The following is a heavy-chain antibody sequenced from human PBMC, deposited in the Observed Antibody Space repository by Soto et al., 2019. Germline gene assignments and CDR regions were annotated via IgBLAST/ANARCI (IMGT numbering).Heavy chain of an antibody. Sequence: EVQLLESGGDLVQPGGSLRLSCAAYGFSFSDYSMNWVRQAPGRGLEWVAFIDLSGTTRDYRESVKGRFTISKDKSMNTVYLQMNSLRVEDAAVYYCTKDRVPDGIYSFDYWGQGALVTVSS. D-gene: IGHD2-15*01. CDR2: IDLSGTTR. CDR1: GFSFSDYS. CDR3: TKDRVPDGIYSFDY. J-gene: IGHJ4*02. V-gene: IGHV3-23*03.